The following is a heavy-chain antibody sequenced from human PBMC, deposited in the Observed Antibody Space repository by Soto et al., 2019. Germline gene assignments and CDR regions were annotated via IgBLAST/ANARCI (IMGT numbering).Heavy chain of an antibody. D-gene: IGHD4-17*01. Sequence: SETLSLTCTVSGGSISSYYWSWLRQPPGKGLEWIGYIYYSGSTNYNPSLKSRVTISVDTSKNQFSLKLSSVTAADTAVYYCARQYGRAFDYWGQGTLVTVSS. CDR1: GGSISSYY. CDR3: ARQYGRAFDY. J-gene: IGHJ4*02. V-gene: IGHV4-59*08. CDR2: IYYSGST.